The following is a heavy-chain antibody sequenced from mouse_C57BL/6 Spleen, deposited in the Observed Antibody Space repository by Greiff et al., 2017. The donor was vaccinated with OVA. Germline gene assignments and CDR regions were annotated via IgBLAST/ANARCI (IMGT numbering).Heavy chain of an antibody. CDR1: GFTFSDYV. CDR3: ARYSDYEDAMDY. Sequence: EVKLVESGGGLVKPGGSLKLSCAASGFTFSDYVMHWVRQAPEQGLEWVAYISSGSSTTYYAETVKGRFTISRDKAKNTLFLHMTSLRSEDTAMYYCARYSDYEDAMDYWGQGTSVTVSS. J-gene: IGHJ4*01. CDR2: ISSGSSTT. V-gene: IGHV5-17*01. D-gene: IGHD2-13*01.